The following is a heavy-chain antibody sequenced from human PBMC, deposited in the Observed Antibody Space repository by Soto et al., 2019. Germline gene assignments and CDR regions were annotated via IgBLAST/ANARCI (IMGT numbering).Heavy chain of an antibody. Sequence: ASVKVSCKASGGTFSSYTISWVRQAPGQGLEWMGRIIPILGIANYAQKFQGRVTITADKSTSTAYMELSSLRSEDTAVYYCARDASGVRRWKAAMVKGDWFDPWGQGTLVTVSS. D-gene: IGHD5-18*01. CDR1: GGTFSSYT. J-gene: IGHJ5*02. CDR2: IIPILGIA. V-gene: IGHV1-69*04. CDR3: ARDASGVRRWKAAMVKGDWFDP.